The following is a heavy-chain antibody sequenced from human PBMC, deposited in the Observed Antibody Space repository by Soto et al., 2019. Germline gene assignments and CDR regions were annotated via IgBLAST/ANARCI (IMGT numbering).Heavy chain of an antibody. V-gene: IGHV4-34*01. Sequence: TLSLTCAVYGGSFSGYYWSWIRQPPGKGLEWIGEINHSGSTNYNPSLKSRVTISVDTSKNQFSLKLSSVTAADTAVYYCARGPIVVVTATPSFQHWGQGTLVTVSS. D-gene: IGHD2-21*02. CDR1: GGSFSGYY. CDR3: ARGPIVVVTATPSFQH. CDR2: INHSGST. J-gene: IGHJ1*01.